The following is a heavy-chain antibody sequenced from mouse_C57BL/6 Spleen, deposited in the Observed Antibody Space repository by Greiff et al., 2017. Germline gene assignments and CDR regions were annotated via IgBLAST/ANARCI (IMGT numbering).Heavy chain of an antibody. J-gene: IGHJ2*01. CDR3: GYCSTPYFEY. D-gene: IGHD1-1*01. Sequence: VQLQQPGAELVKPGASVKLSCKASGYTFTSYWMHWVKQRPGQGLEWIGMIHPNSGSTNYNEKFKSKATLTVDTSSSTAYMQLSGLTSEDAAVYYCGYCSTPYFEYWGQGTTLTVSS. V-gene: IGHV1-64*01. CDR1: GYTFTSYW. CDR2: IHPNSGST.